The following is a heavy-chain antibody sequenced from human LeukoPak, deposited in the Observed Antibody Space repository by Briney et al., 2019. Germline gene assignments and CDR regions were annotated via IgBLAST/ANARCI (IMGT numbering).Heavy chain of an antibody. CDR1: GDSISSGDHY. CDR2: IFYKGST. V-gene: IGHV4-30-4*08. J-gene: IGHJ4*02. Sequence: SETLSLTCNVSGDSISSGDHYWTWIRQTPGKGPQWVGHIFYKGSTYYNPSLESRLKVSIDTSKQQFSLTLSSVTAADTAVYYCARMAISGMCLDFWGQGTSVTVSS. D-gene: IGHD3-10*01. CDR3: ARMAISGMCLDF.